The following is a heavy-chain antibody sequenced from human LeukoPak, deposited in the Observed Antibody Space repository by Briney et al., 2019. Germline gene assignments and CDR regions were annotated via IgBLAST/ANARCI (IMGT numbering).Heavy chain of an antibody. CDR3: ASSPPMSIDDAFDI. D-gene: IGHD6-6*01. J-gene: IGHJ3*02. CDR1: GGTFSSYA. Sequence: SVKVSCKASGGTFSSYAISWVRQAPGQGLEWMGRIIPILGIADYAQKFQGRVTITADKSTSTAYMELSRLRSDDTAVYYCASSPPMSIDDAFDIWGQGTMVTVSS. V-gene: IGHV1-69*04. CDR2: IIPILGIA.